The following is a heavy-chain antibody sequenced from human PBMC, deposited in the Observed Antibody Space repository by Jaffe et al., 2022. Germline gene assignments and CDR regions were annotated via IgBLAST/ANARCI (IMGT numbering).Heavy chain of an antibody. V-gene: IGHV3-66*02. Sequence: EVQLVESGGGLVQPGGSLRLSCAASGFTVSSNYMSWVRQAPGKGLEWVSVIYSGGSTYYADSVKGRFTISRDNSKNTLYLQMNSLRAEDTAVYYCAREFMVRGVSYYYYMDVWGKGTTVTVSS. CDR2: IYSGGST. D-gene: IGHD3-10*01. J-gene: IGHJ6*03. CDR1: GFTVSSNY. CDR3: AREFMVRGVSYYYYMDV.